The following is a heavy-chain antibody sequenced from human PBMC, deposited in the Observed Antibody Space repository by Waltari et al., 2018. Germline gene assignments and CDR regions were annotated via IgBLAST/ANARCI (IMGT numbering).Heavy chain of an antibody. CDR2: ISSSGSTI. Sequence: EVQLVESGGGLVQPGGSLRLSCAASGFTFSSYEMNWVRQAPGKGLEWVSYISSSGSTINYADSVKGRFTISGDNAKNSLYLKMNSLRAEDTAVYYCAGGGLMVYARLIAYNWFDPWGQGTLVTVSS. V-gene: IGHV3-48*03. CDR3: AGGGLMVYARLIAYNWFDP. CDR1: GFTFSSYE. J-gene: IGHJ5*02. D-gene: IGHD2-8*01.